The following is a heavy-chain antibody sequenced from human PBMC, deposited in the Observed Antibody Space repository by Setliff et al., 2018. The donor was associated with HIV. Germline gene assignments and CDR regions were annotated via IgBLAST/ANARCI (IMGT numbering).Heavy chain of an antibody. J-gene: IGHJ4*02. CDR1: GGSISSYY. CDR3: AGAITFGGVIVH. Sequence: SETLSLTCTVSGGSISSYYWSWIRQPPGKGLEWIGYIYYSGGTNYNPSLKSRVTISVDTSKNQFSLKLSSVTAADTAVYYCAGAITFGGVIVHWGQGTLVTVSS. CDR2: IYYSGGT. V-gene: IGHV4-59*01. D-gene: IGHD3-16*02.